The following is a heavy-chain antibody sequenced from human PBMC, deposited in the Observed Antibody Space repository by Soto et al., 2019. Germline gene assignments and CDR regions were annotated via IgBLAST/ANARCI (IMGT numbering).Heavy chain of an antibody. CDR2: INTGSSNT. V-gene: IGHV1-3*04. CDR3: ARAMPTAGYRYFDQ. CDR1: GYTFTSYG. Sequence: QVDLVQSGAEVKEPGASVRISCEASGYTFTSYGIHWVRQAPGQRLEWMGGINTGSSNTRYSPAFQARVTITRDTSASTAYMELNSLRSEDTAVYYCARAMPTAGYRYFDQWGQGTLVTVSS. J-gene: IGHJ4*02. D-gene: IGHD3-9*01.